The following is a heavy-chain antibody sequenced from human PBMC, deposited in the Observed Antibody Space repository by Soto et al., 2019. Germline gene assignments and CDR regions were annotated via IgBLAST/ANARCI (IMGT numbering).Heavy chain of an antibody. Sequence: GGSLRLSCAASGFTFSSYAMSWVRQAPGKGLEWVSAISGSGGSTYYADSVKGRFTISRDNSKNTLYLQMNSLRAEDTAVYYCAKEGALYNYYDSSGYYLAEYFQHWGQGTLVTVS. J-gene: IGHJ1*01. CDR2: ISGSGGST. CDR1: GFTFSSYA. V-gene: IGHV3-23*01. CDR3: AKEGALYNYYDSSGYYLAEYFQH. D-gene: IGHD3-22*01.